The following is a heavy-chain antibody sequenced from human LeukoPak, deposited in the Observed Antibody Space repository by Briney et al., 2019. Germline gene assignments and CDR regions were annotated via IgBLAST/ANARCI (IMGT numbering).Heavy chain of an antibody. CDR2: INHSGST. J-gene: IGHJ6*02. CDR3: ARGRSEWSIGYTYYYYGMDV. D-gene: IGHD3-3*01. V-gene: IGHV4-34*01. CDR1: GGSFSGYY. Sequence: SETLSLTCAVYGGSFSGYYWSWIRQPPGKGLEWIGEINHSGSTNYNPSLKSRVTISVDTSKNQFSLKLSSVTAADTAVYYCARGRSEWSIGYTYYYYGMDVWGQGTTVTVSS.